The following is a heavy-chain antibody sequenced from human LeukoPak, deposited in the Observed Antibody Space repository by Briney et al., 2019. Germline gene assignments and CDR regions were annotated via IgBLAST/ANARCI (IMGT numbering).Heavy chain of an antibody. CDR3: ARAGYSSSS. Sequence: SETLSLTCTVSGGSISTSSYYWGWVRQPPGKGLEWIGNIFYSGSTYYNPSLKSRVTISVDTSKNQFSLKLSSVTAADTAVYYCARAGYSSSSWGQGTLVTVSS. J-gene: IGHJ5*02. D-gene: IGHD6-13*01. CDR1: GGSISTSSYY. CDR2: IFYSGST. V-gene: IGHV4-39*07.